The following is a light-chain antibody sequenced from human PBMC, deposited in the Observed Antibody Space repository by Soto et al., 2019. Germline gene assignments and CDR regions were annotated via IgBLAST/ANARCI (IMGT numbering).Light chain of an antibody. CDR2: GAS. V-gene: IGKV1-39*01. CDR1: QNIDIY. Sequence: DIQITQSPSSLSASVGDTVTITCRASQNIDIYLNWYQQKPGTAPKVLISGASNLQRGVPSRFSGSGSGTDFTLTINNLQPEDFASYFCQQTFNSPPWTFGQGTKVDIK. J-gene: IGKJ1*01. CDR3: QQTFNSPPWT.